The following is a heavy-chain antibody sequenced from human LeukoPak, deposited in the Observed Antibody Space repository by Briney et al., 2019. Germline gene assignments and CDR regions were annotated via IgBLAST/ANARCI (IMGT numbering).Heavy chain of an antibody. V-gene: IGHV3-21*01. D-gene: IGHD3-22*01. CDR2: ISSSSSYI. J-gene: IGHJ4*02. Sequence: GWSLRLSCAASGFTFSSYSMNWVRQAPGKGLEWVSSISSSSSYIYYADSVKGRFTISRDNAKNSLYLQMNSLRAEDTAVYYCARDGHYDTTSFDYWGRGTLVTVSS. CDR1: GFTFSSYS. CDR3: ARDGHYDTTSFDY.